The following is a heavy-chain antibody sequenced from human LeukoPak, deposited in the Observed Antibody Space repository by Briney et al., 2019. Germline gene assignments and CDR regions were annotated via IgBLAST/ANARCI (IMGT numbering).Heavy chain of an antibody. Sequence: ASVKVSCKASGYTFTSYGISWVRQAPGQGLEWMGWISAYNGNTNYAQKLQGRVTMTTDTSTSTAYMELRSLRSDDTAVYYCARDPYYDYVWGSYRYTGGGHNWFDPWGQGTLVTVSS. J-gene: IGHJ5*02. CDR1: GYTFTSYG. D-gene: IGHD3-16*02. CDR2: ISAYNGNT. CDR3: ARDPYYDYVWGSYRYTGGGHNWFDP. V-gene: IGHV1-18*01.